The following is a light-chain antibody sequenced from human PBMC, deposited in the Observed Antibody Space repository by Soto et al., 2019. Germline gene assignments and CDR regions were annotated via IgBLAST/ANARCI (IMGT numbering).Light chain of an antibody. J-gene: IGKJ4*01. V-gene: IGKV3-11*01. CDR3: QLRSNWLLT. CDR1: QRVSSY. Sequence: EIVLTPSPATLSLSPGETATLSCRASQRVSSYLAWYQQKPGQAPRLLIYDASNRATGIPARFSGSGSGTDFTLTISSLEPKDFAVYYCQLRSNWLLTFGGGTQVQSK. CDR2: DAS.